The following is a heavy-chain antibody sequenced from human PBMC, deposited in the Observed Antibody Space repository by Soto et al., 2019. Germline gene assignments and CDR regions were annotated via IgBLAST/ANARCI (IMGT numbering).Heavy chain of an antibody. CDR2: VIPILGAS. V-gene: IGHV1-69*08. J-gene: IGHJ4*02. CDR1: ADTFTGYT. CDR3: ARSRGSYYSDFDS. D-gene: IGHD3-10*01. Sequence: QVQLVQSGAEVKKPGSSVKVSCKASADTFTGYTVTWVRQAPGQGLEWVGRVIPILGASNFAQKFQVRVTMSADKSTDTAYMVLTGLTSEVTDVYYCARSRGSYYSDFDSWGQVTLVTVSS.